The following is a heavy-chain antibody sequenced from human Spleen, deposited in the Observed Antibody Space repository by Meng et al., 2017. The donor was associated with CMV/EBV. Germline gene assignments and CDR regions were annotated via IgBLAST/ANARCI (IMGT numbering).Heavy chain of an antibody. CDR3: ARASQYYHRRRYYYYFDQ. D-gene: IGHD3-22*01. V-gene: IGHV1-69*05. CDR2: IIPIFGTP. J-gene: IGHJ4*02. CDR1: GGTFSSYA. Sequence: SVKVSCKASGGTFSSYAISWVRQAHGQGLEWMEGIIPIFGTPNYAQRFQCRVTITTDESTSSAYMELSSLRSEDTAVYYGARASQYYHRRRYYYYFDQWGQGTLVTVSS.